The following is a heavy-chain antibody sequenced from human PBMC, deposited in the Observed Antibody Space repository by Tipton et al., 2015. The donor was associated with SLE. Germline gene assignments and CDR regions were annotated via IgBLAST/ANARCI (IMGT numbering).Heavy chain of an antibody. J-gene: IGHJ4*02. D-gene: IGHD3-22*01. CDR2: ISNSGTT. V-gene: IGHV4-31*03. CDR3: ARSYYYDSSNYYSDY. Sequence: TLSLTCTVSGGSISSGAYYWTWIRQHPGKGLEWIGYISNSGTTFYNPSLNSRLTISIDTSKNQFSLKLTSVTAANTAVYYCARSYYYDSSNYYSDYWGLGTLVTVSS. CDR1: GGSISSGAYY.